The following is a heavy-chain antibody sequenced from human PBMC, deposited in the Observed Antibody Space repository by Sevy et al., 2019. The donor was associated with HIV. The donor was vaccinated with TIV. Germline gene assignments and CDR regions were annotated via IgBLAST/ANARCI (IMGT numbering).Heavy chain of an antibody. CDR2: ISTSTSTTTI. CDR3: ARAAGWFDA. CDR1: GFTFSDYY. Sequence: GGSLRLSCAASGFTFSDYYMSWIRQAPGKGLEWVSYISTSTSTTTIYYPDSVKGRFTISRDNAKNSIYLQMNSLRVDDTAVYYCARAAGWFDAWGQGTLVTVSS. V-gene: IGHV3-11*01. J-gene: IGHJ5*02.